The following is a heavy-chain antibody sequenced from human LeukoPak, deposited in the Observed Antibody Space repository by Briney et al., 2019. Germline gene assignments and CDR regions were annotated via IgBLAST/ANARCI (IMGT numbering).Heavy chain of an antibody. D-gene: IGHD3-9*01. J-gene: IGHJ2*01. CDR1: GYTFTSYG. Sequence: ASVKVSCKASGYTFTSYGISWVRQAPGQGLEWMGWISAYNGNTNYAQKLQGRVTMTTDTSTSTAYMGLRSLRSDDTAVYYCARGRYFDSVWYFDLWGRGTLVTVSS. CDR3: ARGRYFDSVWYFDL. CDR2: ISAYNGNT. V-gene: IGHV1-18*01.